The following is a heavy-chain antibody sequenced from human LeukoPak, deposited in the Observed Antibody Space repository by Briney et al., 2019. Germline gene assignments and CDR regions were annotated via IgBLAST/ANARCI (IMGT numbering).Heavy chain of an antibody. CDR3: ATSSGATMIVDDAFDI. Sequence: SETLSLTCTVSGGSISSYYWSCIRQPPGKGLEWIGYIYYSGSTNYNPSLKSRVTISVDTSKNQFSLKLSSVTAADTAVYYCATSSGATMIVDDAFDIWGQGTMVTVSS. CDR1: GGSISSYY. CDR2: IYYSGST. J-gene: IGHJ3*02. D-gene: IGHD3-22*01. V-gene: IGHV4-59*01.